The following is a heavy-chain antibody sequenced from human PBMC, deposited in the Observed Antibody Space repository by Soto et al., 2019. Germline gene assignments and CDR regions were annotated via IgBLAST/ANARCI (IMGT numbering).Heavy chain of an antibody. Sequence: VSVKVSCKASGYTFSTHAMHSVRQAPGQRVEWMGWINGGTGETKHSQRFQVRVSITRDRSASAAYMDVCSLRSEDTAVYYCGRGKSMEDNYYYYGLDIWGQGTTVTVSS. D-gene: IGHD1-1*01. CDR2: INGGTGET. CDR1: GYTFSTHA. V-gene: IGHV1-3*01. J-gene: IGHJ6*01. CDR3: GRGKSMEDNYYYYGLDI.